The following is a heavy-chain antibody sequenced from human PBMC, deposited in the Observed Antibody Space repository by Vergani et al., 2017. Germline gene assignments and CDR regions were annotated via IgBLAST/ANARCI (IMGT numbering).Heavy chain of an antibody. Sequence: EVQLVETGGGLIQPGGSLRLSCAASGFTFSDFSMSWVRQAPGKGLEWVAFIGSSGPYINYADSVKGRFIISRDNTNNSLFLQLRSLRAEDAAVYYCARDCTSGGCPDNYGIDVWGQGATVTVSS. V-gene: IGHV3-21*06. J-gene: IGHJ6*02. D-gene: IGHD2-8*01. CDR1: GFTFSDFS. CDR3: ARDCTSGGCPDNYGIDV. CDR2: IGSSGPYI.